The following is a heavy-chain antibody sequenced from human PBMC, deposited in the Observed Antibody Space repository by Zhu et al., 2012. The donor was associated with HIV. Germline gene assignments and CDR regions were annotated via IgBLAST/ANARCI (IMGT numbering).Heavy chain of an antibody. V-gene: IGHV4-30-4*08. Sequence: QVQLQESGPGLLRPSQTLSLTCTVSGGSLSSGNYYWSWIRQPPGKDLEWIGYIYYNGKTYYNSSLKSRLTMSVDTSKNHFSLSLSSMTAADTAVYYCARSQFSSRTTSGYYYFDYWGQGTLVTVSS. CDR1: GGSLSSGNYY. J-gene: IGHJ4*02. CDR2: IYYNGKT. D-gene: IGHD3-22*01. CDR3: ARSQFSSRTTSGYYYFDY.